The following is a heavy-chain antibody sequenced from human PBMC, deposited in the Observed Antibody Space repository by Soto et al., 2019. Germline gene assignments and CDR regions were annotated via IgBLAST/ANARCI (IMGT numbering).Heavy chain of an antibody. J-gene: IGHJ5*02. D-gene: IGHD6-19*01. CDR3: AKSGSSGWYGWFDP. V-gene: IGHV3-23*01. CDR1: GFTFSSYA. CDR2: ISGSGVRT. Sequence: GGSLRLSCAASGFTFSSYAMHWVRQAPGKGLEWVSGISGSGVRTYYADSVKGRFTISRDNSKNTLYLQMNSLRAEDTATYYCAKSGSSGWYGWFDPWGQGTLVTVSS.